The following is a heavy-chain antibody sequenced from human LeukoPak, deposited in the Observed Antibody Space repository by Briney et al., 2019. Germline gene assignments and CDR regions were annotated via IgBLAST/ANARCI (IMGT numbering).Heavy chain of an antibody. CDR1: GFTFSSYG. V-gene: IGHV3-30*02. CDR2: IRYDGSNK. Sequence: PGGSLRLSCAASGFTFSSYGMHWVRQAPGKGREWVAFIRYDGSNKYYADSVKGRFTISRDNSKNTLYLQMNSLRAEDTAVYYCAKDIVVVGDGGDYWGQGTLVTVSS. D-gene: IGHD2-2*01. J-gene: IGHJ4*02. CDR3: AKDIVVVGDGGDY.